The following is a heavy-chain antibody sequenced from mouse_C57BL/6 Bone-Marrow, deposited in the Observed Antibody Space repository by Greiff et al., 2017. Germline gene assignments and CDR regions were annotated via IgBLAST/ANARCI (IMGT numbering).Heavy chain of an antibody. Sequence: VQLQQPGAELVKPGASVKLSCKASGYTFTSYWMQWVKQRPGQGLEWIGEIDPSDSYTNYNQKFKGKATLTVDTSSSTAYMQLSSLTSEGSAVYYCASPTAQATWAWFAYWGQGTLVTVSA. J-gene: IGHJ3*01. CDR2: IDPSDSYT. V-gene: IGHV1-50*01. CDR1: GYTFTSYW. CDR3: ASPTAQATWAWFAY. D-gene: IGHD3-2*02.